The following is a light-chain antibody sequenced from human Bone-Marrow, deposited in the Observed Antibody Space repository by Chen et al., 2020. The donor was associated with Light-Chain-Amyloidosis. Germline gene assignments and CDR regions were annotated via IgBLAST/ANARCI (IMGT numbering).Light chain of an antibody. V-gene: IGLV3-21*02. J-gene: IGLJ3*02. Sequence: SYVLTQPSSVSVAPGQTATIACGGNNIGSTSVHWYQQTPGQAPLRVVYDDSDRPSGIPARGSGSNSGNTATLTISRVEAGDEADEYCQVWDRSSDRPVFGGGTKLTVL. CDR1: NIGSTS. CDR2: DDS. CDR3: QVWDRSSDRPV.